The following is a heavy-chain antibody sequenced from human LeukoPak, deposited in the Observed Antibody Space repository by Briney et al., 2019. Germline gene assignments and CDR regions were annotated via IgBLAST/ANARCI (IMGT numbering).Heavy chain of an antibody. CDR2: IIYNGRT. D-gene: IGHD1-26*01. Sequence: AETLSLTCTVSGDSISNINYYWGWIRQPPGKGLEWIVLIIYNGRTFNNPSLKSRVAISIDTSNNQFSLKLTSVTAADTAVYYCARRREGVSWFDPWGQGTLVTVSS. V-gene: IGHV4-39*01. J-gene: IGHJ5*02. CDR1: GDSISNINYY. CDR3: ARRREGVSWFDP.